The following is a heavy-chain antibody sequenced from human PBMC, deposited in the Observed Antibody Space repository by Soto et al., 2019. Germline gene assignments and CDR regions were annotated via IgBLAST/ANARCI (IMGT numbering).Heavy chain of an antibody. CDR1: GYTFTSYD. D-gene: IGHD3-10*01. V-gene: IGHV1-8*01. Sequence: QVQLVQSGAEVKKPGASVKVSCEASGYTFTSYDLNWVRQATGQGLEWMGWMNPNSGNAGYAEKFQGRVTMTRNTSISTAYMELSSLRSDDTAVYFCARGGDYYGSGSSYFDYWGQGIPVTVSS. J-gene: IGHJ4*02. CDR3: ARGGDYYGSGSSYFDY. CDR2: MNPNSGNA.